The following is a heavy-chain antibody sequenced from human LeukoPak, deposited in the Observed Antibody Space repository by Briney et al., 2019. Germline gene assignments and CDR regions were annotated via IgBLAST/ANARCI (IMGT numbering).Heavy chain of an antibody. Sequence: QSGGSLRLSCAASGFTFSSYAMHWVRQAPGKGLEWVAVISYDGSNKYYADSVKGRFTISRDSSKNTLYLQMNSLRAEDTAVYYCARDYALRYFDWLSEGGFDYWGQGTLVTVSS. D-gene: IGHD3-9*01. CDR3: ARDYALRYFDWLSEGGFDY. J-gene: IGHJ4*02. CDR2: ISYDGSNK. CDR1: GFTFSSYA. V-gene: IGHV3-30-3*01.